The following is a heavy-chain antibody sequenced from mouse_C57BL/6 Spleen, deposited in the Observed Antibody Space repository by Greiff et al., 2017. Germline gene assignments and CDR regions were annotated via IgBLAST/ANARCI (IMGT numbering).Heavy chain of an antibody. CDR2: ISNGGGST. J-gene: IGHJ1*03. V-gene: IGHV5-12*01. CDR1: GFTFSDYY. CDR3: ARPAGGYVGV. Sequence: DVHLVESGGGLVQPGGSLKLSCAASGFTFSDYYMSWVRQTPEKRLEWVAYISNGGGSTYYPDTVKGRFTNSRDNDKNTRYLQMSRLKSEDTAMYYCARPAGGYVGVWGTGTTVTVAS.